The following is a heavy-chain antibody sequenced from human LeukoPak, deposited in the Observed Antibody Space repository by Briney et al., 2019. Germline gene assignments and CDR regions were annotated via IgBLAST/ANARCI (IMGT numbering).Heavy chain of an antibody. CDR3: ARAASSYYYDSSGSRDAFDI. J-gene: IGHJ3*02. CDR1: GGTFSSYA. V-gene: IGHV1-69*05. D-gene: IGHD3-22*01. Sequence: SVKVSCKASGGTFSSYAISWVRQAPGQGLEWMGRIIPIFGTANYAQKFQGRVTITTDESTSTAYMKLSSLRSEDTAVYYCARAASSYYYDSSGSRDAFDIWGQGTMVTVSS. CDR2: IIPIFGTA.